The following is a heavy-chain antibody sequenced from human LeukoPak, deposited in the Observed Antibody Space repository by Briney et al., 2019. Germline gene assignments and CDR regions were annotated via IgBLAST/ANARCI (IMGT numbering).Heavy chain of an antibody. V-gene: IGHV4-59*01. CDR3: ARGVTAVIAPYAFDI. D-gene: IGHD4-23*01. CDR1: GGSISSYY. J-gene: IGHJ3*02. Sequence: SGGLSLTCTESGGSISSYYWSWIRHPPGRGLEWIVYIYYSGSTNYNPYVKSGVAMSVDTSKKQFSLKLSSLTAADTAVYYCARGVTAVIAPYAFDIWGPRTMVTVSS. CDR2: IYYSGST.